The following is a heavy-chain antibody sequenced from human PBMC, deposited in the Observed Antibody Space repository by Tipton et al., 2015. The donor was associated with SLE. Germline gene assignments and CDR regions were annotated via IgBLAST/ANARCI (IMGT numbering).Heavy chain of an antibody. CDR1: GFTFSNAW. J-gene: IGHJ3*02. CDR2: IKSKTDGGTT. Sequence: SLRLSCAASGFTFSNAWMSWVRQAPGKGLEWVGRIKSKTDGGTTDYAAPVKGRFTISRDDSKNTLYLQMNSLKTEDTAVYYCTTEPLDVVVPAGAFDIWGQGTMVTVSS. V-gene: IGHV3-15*01. CDR3: TTEPLDVVVPAGAFDI. D-gene: IGHD2-2*01.